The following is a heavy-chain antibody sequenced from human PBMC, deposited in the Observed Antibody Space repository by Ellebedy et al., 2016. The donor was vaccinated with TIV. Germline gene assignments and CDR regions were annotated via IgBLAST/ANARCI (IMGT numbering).Heavy chain of an antibody. CDR2: ISPTSSHI. CDR1: GFAFSGAFSGYC. Sequence: PGGSLRLSCEASGFAFSGAFSGYCMNWVRQAPGKGLEWVSSISPTSSHIFDADSVKGRFIISRDNAENSLYLQMNSLRAEDTAFYFCATHTREGGFRVWGQGTLVTVSS. D-gene: IGHD1-26*01. J-gene: IGHJ4*01. CDR3: ATHTREGGFRV. V-gene: IGHV3-21*01.